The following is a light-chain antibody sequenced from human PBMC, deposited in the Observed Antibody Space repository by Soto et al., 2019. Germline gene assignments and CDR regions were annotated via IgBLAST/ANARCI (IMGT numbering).Light chain of an antibody. CDR3: QQYETYSGT. V-gene: IGKV1-5*03. CDR2: RAS. Sequence: DIQMTQSPSSLSASVGDRVTITCRASQIINTWLAWYQQKPRKAPKLLIYRASNLVNGVPSRFSGSGSGTEFTLTISSLQPDDFSIYYCQQYETYSGTFGPGTKVDL. CDR1: QIINTW. J-gene: IGKJ3*01.